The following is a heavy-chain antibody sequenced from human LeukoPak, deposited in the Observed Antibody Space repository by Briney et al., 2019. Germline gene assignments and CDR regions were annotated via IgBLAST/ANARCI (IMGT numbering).Heavy chain of an antibody. CDR2: INPNSGGT. V-gene: IGHV1-2*02. CDR1: GYTFTGYY. D-gene: IGHD2-2*01. J-gene: IGHJ4*02. Sequence: GASVKVSCKASGYTFTGYYMHWVRQAPGQGLEWMGWINPNSGGTNYAQKFQGRVTMTRDTSISTAYMELSRLRSDDTAVYYCAREDIVVGVPHDYWGQGTLVTVSS. CDR3: AREDIVVGVPHDY.